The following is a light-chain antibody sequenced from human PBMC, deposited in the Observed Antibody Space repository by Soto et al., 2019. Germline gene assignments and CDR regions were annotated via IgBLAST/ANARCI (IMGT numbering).Light chain of an antibody. J-gene: IGKJ4*01. CDR3: QQYNSWPLT. CDR1: QSIVNN. CDR2: GAS. Sequence: EIVMTQSPATLSVSPGERATLSCRASQSIVNNLAWYQQKPGQAPRLLIYGASTRATGIPARFSGSGSGTEFALTISSLQSEDFAVYSCQQYNSWPLTFGGGAKVEIK. V-gene: IGKV3-15*01.